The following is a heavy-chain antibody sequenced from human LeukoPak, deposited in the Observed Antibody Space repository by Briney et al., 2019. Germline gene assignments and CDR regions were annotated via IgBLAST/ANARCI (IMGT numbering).Heavy chain of an antibody. CDR2: INHSGRT. D-gene: IGHD4-11*01. Sequence: SETLSLTCAVYGGSFSPYYWTWIRQPPGQGLKWIGEINHSGRTNYNPSLKSRVTISVDTSKNQFSLRLTSVTAADTAVYYCARRRDYNDVLDYWGQGTPVTVSS. J-gene: IGHJ4*02. CDR1: GGSFSPYY. CDR3: ARRRDYNDVLDY. V-gene: IGHV4-34*01.